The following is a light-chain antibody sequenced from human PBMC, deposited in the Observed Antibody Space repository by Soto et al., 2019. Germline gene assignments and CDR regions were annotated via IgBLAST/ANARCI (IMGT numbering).Light chain of an antibody. J-gene: IGKJ5*01. V-gene: IGKV1-33*01. CDR1: QDISNY. CDR2: DAS. CDR3: QQSETYPLT. Sequence: DIQMTQSPSSLSASVGDRFTITFQASQDISNYLNWYQQKPGKAPKLLIYDASNLETGVPSRFSGSGSGTEFTLTISSLQPGDFATYYCQQSETYPLTFGQGTRL.